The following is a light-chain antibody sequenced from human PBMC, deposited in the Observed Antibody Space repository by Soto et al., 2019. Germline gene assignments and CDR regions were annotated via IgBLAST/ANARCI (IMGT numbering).Light chain of an antibody. CDR1: QDSNTF. V-gene: IGKV1-33*01. CDR2: ATS. Sequence: DIQVTQSPPSLSASVGDRVTVTCQASQDSNTFLNWFQQRPGEAPKLLIYATSNLEPGVPSRFSGRQSATDFILAISSLQPEDVGTYSCQQSDNLPDFTFGPGTKVNI. J-gene: IGKJ3*01. CDR3: QQSDNLPDFT.